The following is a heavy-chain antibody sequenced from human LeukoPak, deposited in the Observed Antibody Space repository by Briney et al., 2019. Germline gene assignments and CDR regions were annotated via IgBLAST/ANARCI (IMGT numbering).Heavy chain of an antibody. CDR3: AGQGKTVAGTAN. J-gene: IGHJ4*02. D-gene: IGHD6-19*01. CDR2: INSDGSST. V-gene: IGHV3-74*01. CDR1: GFTFSDYY. Sequence: GGSLRLSCAASGFTFSDYYMSWIRQAPGKGLVWVSRINSDGSSTSYADSVKGRFTISRDNAKNTLYLQMNSLRAEDTAVYYCAGQGKTVAGTANWGQGTLVTVSS.